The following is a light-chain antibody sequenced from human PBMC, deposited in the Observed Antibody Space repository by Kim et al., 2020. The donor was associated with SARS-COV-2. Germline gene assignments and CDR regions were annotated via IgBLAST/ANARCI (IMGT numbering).Light chain of an antibody. Sequence: QSALTQPASVSGSPGQSITISCTGTNRDVGGYNLVSWYQQHPGKAPKLMIYEVFARPSEVSDRFSGSKSGNTASLTISGLQAEDEADYYCCSYAGSTISIFGGGTQLTVL. J-gene: IGLJ2*01. CDR3: CSYAGSTISI. CDR2: EVF. CDR1: NRDVGGYNL. V-gene: IGLV2-23*02.